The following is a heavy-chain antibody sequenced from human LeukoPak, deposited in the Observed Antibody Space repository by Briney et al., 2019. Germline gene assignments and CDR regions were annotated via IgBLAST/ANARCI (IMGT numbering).Heavy chain of an antibody. Sequence: GRSLRLSCAASGFTFSSYAVHWVRQAPGKGLEWVAVISYDGSNKYYADSVKGRFTISRDNSKNTLYLQMNSLRAEDTAVYYCVTDPNYYGSGSYPHWFDPWGQGTLVTVSS. V-gene: IGHV3-30*04. J-gene: IGHJ5*02. CDR1: GFTFSSYA. D-gene: IGHD3-10*01. CDR2: ISYDGSNK. CDR3: VTDPNYYGSGSYPHWFDP.